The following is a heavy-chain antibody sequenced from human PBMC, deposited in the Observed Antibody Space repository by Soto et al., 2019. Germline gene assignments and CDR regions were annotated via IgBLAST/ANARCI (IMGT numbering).Heavy chain of an antibody. D-gene: IGHD4-17*01. V-gene: IGHV3-33*01. Sequence: QVQLVESGGGVVQPGRSLRLSCATSGFTFSSYGMHWVRQAPGKGLEWVAAIWYDGSNKYYADSVKGRLTISRDNSKNTVFLQMKSLRSEDTAVYYCARDLGGVLSNGDYRVAAFDIWGQGTMVTVSS. CDR3: ARDLGGVLSNGDYRVAAFDI. J-gene: IGHJ3*02. CDR1: GFTFSSYG. CDR2: IWYDGSNK.